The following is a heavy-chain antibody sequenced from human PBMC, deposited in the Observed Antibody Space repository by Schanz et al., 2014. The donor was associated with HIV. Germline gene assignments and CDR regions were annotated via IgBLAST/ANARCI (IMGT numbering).Heavy chain of an antibody. CDR2: ISRDPSYI. V-gene: IGHV3-74*01. CDR3: GRERYSVGSDAFDS. D-gene: IGHD6-19*01. Sequence: EVQLVEFGGGLVQPGGSLRLSCEASGFTFSSYWMHWVRQVPGKGLVWVSSISRDPSYIYYADSVKGRFTISRDNSKNTRSLQMNGLRGEDTALYYCGRERYSVGSDAFDSWGQGTMVTVSS. CDR1: GFTFSSYW. J-gene: IGHJ3*02.